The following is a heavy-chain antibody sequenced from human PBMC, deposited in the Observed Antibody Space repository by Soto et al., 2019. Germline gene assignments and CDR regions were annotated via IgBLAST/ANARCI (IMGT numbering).Heavy chain of an antibody. Sequence: PSETLSLTCAVYGGSFSGYYWSWIRQPPGKGLEWIGEINHSGSTNYNPSLKSRFTISVDTSKNQFSLKLSSVTAADAAVYYCARDLRGYSYGYDAFDIWGQGTMVTVSS. D-gene: IGHD5-18*01. CDR1: GGSFSGYY. J-gene: IGHJ3*02. V-gene: IGHV4-34*01. CDR3: ARDLRGYSYGYDAFDI. CDR2: INHSGST.